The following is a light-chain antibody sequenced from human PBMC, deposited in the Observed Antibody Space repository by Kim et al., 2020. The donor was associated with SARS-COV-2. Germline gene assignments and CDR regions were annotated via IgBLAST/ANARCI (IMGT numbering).Light chain of an antibody. CDR3: QQYNKWPLT. Sequence: ILVTQSPATLSMSPGERATLSCRASQSISNNIAWYQQKPGQAPRLLIYGASTRATGMPARFTGGGSGTEFTLTISSLQSEDSAVYYCQQYNKWPLTFGGGTKVDIK. V-gene: IGKV3-15*01. J-gene: IGKJ4*01. CDR2: GAS. CDR1: QSISNN.